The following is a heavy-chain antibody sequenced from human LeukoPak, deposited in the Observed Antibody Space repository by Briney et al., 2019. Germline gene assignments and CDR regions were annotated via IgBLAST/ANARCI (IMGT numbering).Heavy chain of an antibody. J-gene: IGHJ4*02. CDR1: GFTFSSYA. Sequence: GGSLRLSCAASGFTFSSYAMNWVRQAPGKGLGWVSAISGGGGTTYYADSVKGRFTISKDNSKTTLFLQMNSLRAEDTAVYYCAKDREGLSSGYDLEYFDYWGQGTLVTVSS. D-gene: IGHD5-12*01. V-gene: IGHV3-23*01. CDR3: AKDREGLSSGYDLEYFDY. CDR2: ISGGGGTT.